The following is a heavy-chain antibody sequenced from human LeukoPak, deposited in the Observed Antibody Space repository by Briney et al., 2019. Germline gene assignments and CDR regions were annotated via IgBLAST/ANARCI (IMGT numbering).Heavy chain of an antibody. D-gene: IGHD6-13*01. J-gene: IGHJ4*02. V-gene: IGHV3-30*02. Sequence: GGSLRLSCAASGFTVGHKYMSWVRQAPGKGLEWVAFIRYDGSNKYYADSVKGRFTISRDNSKNTLYLQMNSLRAEDTAVYYCAKDDIAAALIDYWGQGTLVTVSS. CDR3: AKDDIAAALIDY. CDR2: IRYDGSNK. CDR1: GFTVGHKY.